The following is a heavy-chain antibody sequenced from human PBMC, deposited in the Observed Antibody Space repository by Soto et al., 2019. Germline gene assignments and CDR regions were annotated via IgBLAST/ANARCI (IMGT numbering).Heavy chain of an antibody. CDR3: ARILRDSHGWYNHAF. J-gene: IGHJ4*02. D-gene: IGHD1-20*01. V-gene: IGHV4-4*02. Sequence: PSETLSLTCAVSGGSISSSNWWSWVRQPPGKGLEWIGEIYHSGSTNYNPSLESRVTVSVDTAKNEFSLKLNSVTAADTATYYCARILRDSHGWYNHAFWGQGTLVTVSS. CDR2: IYHSGST. CDR1: GGSISSSNW.